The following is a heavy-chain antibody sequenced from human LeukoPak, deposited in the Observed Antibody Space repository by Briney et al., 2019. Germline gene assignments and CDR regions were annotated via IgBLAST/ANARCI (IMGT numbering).Heavy chain of an antibody. CDR2: ISSSSSYI. Sequence: GGSLRLSCAASGFTFSSYSMNWVRQAPGKGLEWVSSISSSSSYIYYADSVKGRFTISRDNARNSLYLQMNSLRAEDTAVYYCARDAVILWFGDLGEYYFDYWGQGTLVTVSS. CDR3: ARDAVILWFGDLGEYYFDY. CDR1: GFTFSSYS. J-gene: IGHJ4*02. D-gene: IGHD3-10*01. V-gene: IGHV3-21*01.